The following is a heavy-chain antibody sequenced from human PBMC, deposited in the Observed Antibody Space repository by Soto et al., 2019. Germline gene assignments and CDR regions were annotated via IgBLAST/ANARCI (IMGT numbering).Heavy chain of an antibody. Sequence: EVQLLESGGGLVQPGGSLRLSCAASGFTFSSYAMSWVRHAPGKGLEWVSAISGSGGSTYYADSVKGRFTISRDNSKNTLYLQMNSLRAEDTAVYYCANSGYSYGSFDYWGQGTLVTVSS. CDR1: GFTFSSYA. V-gene: IGHV3-23*01. CDR3: ANSGYSYGSFDY. J-gene: IGHJ4*02. D-gene: IGHD5-18*01. CDR2: ISGSGGST.